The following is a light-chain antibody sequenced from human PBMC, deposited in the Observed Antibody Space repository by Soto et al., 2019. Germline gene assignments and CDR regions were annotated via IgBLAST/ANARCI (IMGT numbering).Light chain of an antibody. J-gene: IGKJ4*01. V-gene: IGKV1-33*01. Sequence: DIQMTQSPSSLSASGRDRVTITCQASQNINNYLNWYQQRPGQAPRLLIYDASNLETGVPSRFSGSGFGTHFIFTITNLQPEDVATYYCQQYDDLPLTFGGGTWVEI. CDR3: QQYDDLPLT. CDR1: QNINNY. CDR2: DAS.